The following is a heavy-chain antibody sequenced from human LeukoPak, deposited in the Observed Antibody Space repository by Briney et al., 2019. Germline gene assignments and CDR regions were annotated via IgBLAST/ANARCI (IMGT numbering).Heavy chain of an antibody. Sequence: SETLSLTCSVSGDSISSYYWSWIRQPPGKGLEWIGYIYYSGSTKYNPSLKSRVTISVDTSKNQFSLKLNSVTAADTAVYYCARVSVAYYYYYYMDVWGKGTTVTVSS. CDR1: GDSISSYY. V-gene: IGHV4-59*08. D-gene: IGHD6-19*01. CDR3: ARVSVAYYYYYYMDV. CDR2: IYYSGST. J-gene: IGHJ6*03.